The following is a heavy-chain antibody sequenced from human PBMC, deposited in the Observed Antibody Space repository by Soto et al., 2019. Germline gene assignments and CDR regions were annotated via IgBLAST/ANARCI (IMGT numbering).Heavy chain of an antibody. J-gene: IGHJ4*02. CDR3: ARNRGGRSAWRVDF. V-gene: IGHV5-51*03. CDR1: GYTCTDDW. CDR2: IHPADSDT. Sequence: EVQLVQSGAEVKKPGESLKISCKGSGYTCTDDWITWVRQMPGGGLEWMGIIHPADSDTRYSRSLQGQVTISADKSTRTAYLQWNSLKPPDSAIYYCARNRGGRSAWRVDFWGQGALVTDTS. D-gene: IGHD3-10*01.